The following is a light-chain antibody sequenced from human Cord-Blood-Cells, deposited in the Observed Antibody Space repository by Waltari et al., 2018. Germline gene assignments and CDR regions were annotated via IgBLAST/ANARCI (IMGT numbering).Light chain of an antibody. J-gene: IGLJ2*01. Sequence: QSALTQPASVSGSPGQSITISCTGTSSDVGGYNYVSWYQQHPGKAPKLMIYEVSNRPAGVSNRFSGATSCNTASLTSSGLQAEDEADYYCSSDTSSSTLVVFGGGTKLTVL. CDR2: EVS. CDR1: SSDVGGYNY. CDR3: SSDTSSSTLVV. V-gene: IGLV2-14*01.